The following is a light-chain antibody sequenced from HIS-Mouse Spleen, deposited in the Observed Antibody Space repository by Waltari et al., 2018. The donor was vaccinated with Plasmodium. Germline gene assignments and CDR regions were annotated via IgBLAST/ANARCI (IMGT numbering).Light chain of an antibody. V-gene: IGKV1-39*01. CDR3: QQSYSTWT. CDR1: QSISSY. Sequence: DIQMTQSPSSLSASVGDSVPITCRASQSISSYLNWYQQKPGKAPKLLIYAASSLQSGVPSRFSGSGSGTDFTLTISSLQPEDFATYYCQQSYSTWTFGQGTKVKIK. J-gene: IGKJ1*01. CDR2: AAS.